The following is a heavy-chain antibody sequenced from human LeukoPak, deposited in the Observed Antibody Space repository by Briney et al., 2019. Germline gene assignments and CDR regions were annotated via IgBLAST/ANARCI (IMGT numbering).Heavy chain of an antibody. J-gene: IGHJ4*02. V-gene: IGHV4-61*01. CDR1: GDSACSGSYY. CDR3: ARIAVCSGMGYCDY. Sequence: SETLSLTCAVSGDSACSGSYYGSWIRQPPGKGLEWIGYIYYSGSTNYNPSLKSRVTISVDTSKNQFSLKLSSVTAADTAVYYCARIAVCSGMGYCDYWGRGPVVSASS. CDR2: IYYSGST. D-gene: IGHD1-26*01.